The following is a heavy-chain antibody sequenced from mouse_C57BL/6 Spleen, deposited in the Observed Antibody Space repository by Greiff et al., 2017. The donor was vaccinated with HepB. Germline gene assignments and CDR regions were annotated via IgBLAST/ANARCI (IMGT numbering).Heavy chain of an antibody. CDR2: ISSGSSTI. CDR1: GFTFRDYG. Sequence: DVKLVESGGGLVKPGGSLKLSCAASGFTFRDYGMHWVRQAPEKGLEWVAYISSGSSTIYYADTVKGRFTISRDNAKNTLYLQMTSLRSEDTAMYYCARGSYDVDAMDYWGQGTSVTVSS. J-gene: IGHJ4*01. V-gene: IGHV5-17*01. CDR3: ARGSYDVDAMDY. D-gene: IGHD2-12*01.